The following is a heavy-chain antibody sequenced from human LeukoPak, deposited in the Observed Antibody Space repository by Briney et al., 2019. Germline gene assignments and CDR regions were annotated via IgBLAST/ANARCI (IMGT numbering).Heavy chain of an antibody. V-gene: IGHV1-2*04. CDR1: GYTFTGYY. CDR2: INPNSGGT. J-gene: IGHJ6*02. CDR3: ARGYYDYVWGTRVPGYYYYGMDV. Sequence: ASVKVSCKASGYTFTGYYMHWVRQAPGQGLEWMGWINPNSGGTNYAQKFQGWVTMTRDTSISTAYMELSRLGSDDTAVYYCARGYYDYVWGTRVPGYYYYGMDVWGQGTTVTVSS. D-gene: IGHD3-16*01.